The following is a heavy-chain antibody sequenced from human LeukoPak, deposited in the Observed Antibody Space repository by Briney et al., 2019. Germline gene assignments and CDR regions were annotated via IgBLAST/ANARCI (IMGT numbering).Heavy chain of an antibody. CDR3: ARSLYGEVY. J-gene: IGHJ4*02. CDR2: ISWNSGSI. CDR1: GFTFDDYA. Sequence: GGSLRLSCAASGFTFDDYAMHWVRQAPGKGLEWVSGISWNSGSIGYADSVKGRFTISRDNAKNSLYLQMNSLRAEDTAVYYCARSLYGEVYWGQGTLVTVSS. D-gene: IGHD4-17*01. V-gene: IGHV3-9*01.